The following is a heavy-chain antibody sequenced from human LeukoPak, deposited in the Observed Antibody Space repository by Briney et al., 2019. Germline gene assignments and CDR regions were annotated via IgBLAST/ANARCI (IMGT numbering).Heavy chain of an antibody. D-gene: IGHD3-9*01. Sequence: ASVKVSCKASGGTFSSYAISWVRQAPGQGLEWMGGIIPIFGTANYAQKFQGRVTITADKSTSTAYMELSSLRSDDTAVYHCARADILTGSYYYYNYMDVWGKGTTVTVSS. CDR2: IIPIFGTA. V-gene: IGHV1-69*06. CDR1: GGTFSSYA. CDR3: ARADILTGSYYYYNYMDV. J-gene: IGHJ6*03.